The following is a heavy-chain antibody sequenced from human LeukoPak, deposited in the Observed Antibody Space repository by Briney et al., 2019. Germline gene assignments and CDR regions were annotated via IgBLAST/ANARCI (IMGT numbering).Heavy chain of an antibody. CDR1: GGSISSYY. V-gene: IGHV4-59*01. J-gene: IGHJ3*02. CDR2: IYYSGST. D-gene: IGHD3-22*01. Sequence: SETLSLTCTVSGGSISSYYWSWIRQPPGKGLEWIGYIYYSGSTNYNPSLKSRVTISVDTSKNQFSLKLSSVTAADTAVYYCARDSSGYWYPDACDIWGQGTMVTVSS. CDR3: ARDSSGYWYPDACDI.